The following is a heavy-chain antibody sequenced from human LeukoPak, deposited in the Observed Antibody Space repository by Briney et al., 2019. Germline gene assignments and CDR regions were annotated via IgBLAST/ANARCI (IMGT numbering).Heavy chain of an antibody. J-gene: IGHJ4*02. CDR1: GFTFSSYV. D-gene: IGHD4-23*01. CDR2: ISRSGTET. CDR3: AKKSPDSSGNPAYD. V-gene: IGHV3-23*01. Sequence: GGSLRLSRAASGFTFSSYVMHWVRQAPGKGLEWVSVISRSGTETYHADSVRGRFTISRDNAKNTLYLQMNSLRAEDTAVYYCAKKSPDSSGNPAYDWGQGTLVTVSS.